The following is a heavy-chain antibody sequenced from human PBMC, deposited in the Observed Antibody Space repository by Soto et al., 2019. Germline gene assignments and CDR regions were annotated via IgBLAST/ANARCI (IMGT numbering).Heavy chain of an antibody. CDR1: GIFFSSYG. J-gene: IGHJ4*02. V-gene: IGHV3-30*03. CDR3: MTPGSADHSDY. CDR2: ISHDGSGA. Sequence: QGQLVESGGGVVQPGTSLRLSCAVSGIFFSSYGMHWVRQAPGKGLEWVALISHDGSGAFYADSVRGRFTISRDNSRDTVFLQMSGLRLKDTALYYCMTPGSADHSDYWGQGTLVTVSS. D-gene: IGHD4-17*01.